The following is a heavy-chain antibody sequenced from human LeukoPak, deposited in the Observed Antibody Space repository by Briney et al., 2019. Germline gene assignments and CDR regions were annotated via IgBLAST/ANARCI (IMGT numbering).Heavy chain of an antibody. Sequence: SETLPLTCAVYGGSFSGYYWSWIRQPPGKGLEWIGEINHSGSTNYNPSLKSRVTISVDTSKNQFSLKLSSVTAADTAVYYCARDGVSIWSGYSYNWFDPWGQGTLVTVSS. CDR2: INHSGST. D-gene: IGHD3-3*01. CDR3: ARDGVSIWSGYSYNWFDP. CDR1: GGSFSGYY. V-gene: IGHV4-34*01. J-gene: IGHJ5*02.